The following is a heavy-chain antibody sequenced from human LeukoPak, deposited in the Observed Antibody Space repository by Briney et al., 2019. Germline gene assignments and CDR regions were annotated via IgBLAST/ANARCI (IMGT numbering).Heavy chain of an antibody. CDR1: GFTVSSNY. CDR2: ISSSGSSI. CDR3: ARGDNWNSYYYYYMDV. J-gene: IGHJ6*03. Sequence: GGSLRLSCAASGFTVSSNYMSWVRQAPGKGLEWVSYISSSGSSIYYADSVKGRFTISRDNAENSLNLQMNSLRAEDTAVYYCARGDNWNSYYYYYMDVWGKGTTVTVFS. V-gene: IGHV3-11*04. D-gene: IGHD1-7*01.